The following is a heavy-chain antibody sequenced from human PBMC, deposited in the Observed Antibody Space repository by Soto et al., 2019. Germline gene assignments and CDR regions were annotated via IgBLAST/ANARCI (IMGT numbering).Heavy chain of an antibody. CDR3: AKGSRGAYYYCMDV. CDR1: GFTFSSSA. J-gene: IGHJ6*03. Sequence: EVQMLESGGGLVQPGGSLRLSCAASGFTFSSSAMNWVRQAPGKGLEWVSSISNSGGTTSYADSVKGRFTISRDNSKNTLYLQMNSLRAEDTAVYYRAKGSRGAYYYCMDVWGKGTTVTVSS. CDR2: ISNSGGTT. V-gene: IGHV3-23*01.